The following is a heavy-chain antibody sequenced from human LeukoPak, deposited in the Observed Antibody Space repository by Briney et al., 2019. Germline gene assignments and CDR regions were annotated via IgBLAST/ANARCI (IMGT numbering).Heavy chain of an antibody. Sequence: SETLSLTCTASGGSISSYYWSWIRQPPGKGLEWIGYIDYSGSTKYNPSLKSRVTISVDTSKNQFSLKLRSVTAADTAAYYCARVVCSSGSCSLDYWGQGTLVTVSS. CDR2: IDYSGST. D-gene: IGHD2-15*01. J-gene: IGHJ4*02. CDR1: GGSISSYY. V-gene: IGHV4-59*01. CDR3: ARVVCSSGSCSLDY.